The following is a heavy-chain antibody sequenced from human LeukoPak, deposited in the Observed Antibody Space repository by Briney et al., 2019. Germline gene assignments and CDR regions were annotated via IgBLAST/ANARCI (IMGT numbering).Heavy chain of an antibody. CDR1: GFTFSSYA. Sequence: GGSLRLSCAASGFTFSSYATSWVRQAPGKGLEWVSVISDSGTASYYADSVKGRFTISRDNSKNTPYLQMNSLRVEDTAVYHCAKGTSGSCYSGIDYWGQGSLVTVSS. V-gene: IGHV3-23*01. D-gene: IGHD2-15*01. CDR2: ISDSGTAS. CDR3: AKGTSGSCYSGIDY. J-gene: IGHJ4*02.